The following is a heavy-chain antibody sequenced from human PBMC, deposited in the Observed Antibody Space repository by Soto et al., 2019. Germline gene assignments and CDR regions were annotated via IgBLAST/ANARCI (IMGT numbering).Heavy chain of an antibody. CDR2: IYYSGST. V-gene: IGHV4-59*08. CDR3: ARQGRGNAPLDY. Sequence: QVQLQESGPGLVKPSETLSLTCTVSGGSISSYYWSWIRQPPGKGLEWIGYIYYSGSTNYNPSLKSRVTISVDTSKNQFSLKLSSVTAADTAVYYGARQGRGNAPLDYWGQGTLVTVSS. CDR1: GGSISSYY. J-gene: IGHJ4*02. D-gene: IGHD3-10*01.